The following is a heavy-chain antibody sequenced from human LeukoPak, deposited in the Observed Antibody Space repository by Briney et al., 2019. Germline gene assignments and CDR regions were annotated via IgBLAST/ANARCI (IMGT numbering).Heavy chain of an antibody. V-gene: IGHV3-30*03. CDR1: GFTFSSYG. Sequence: GGSLRLSCAASGFTFSSYGMHWVRQAPGKGLEWVAIISYDGSNKYYADSVKGRFTISRDNSKSTLYLQMYSLRAEDTAVYYCARVCDDCSYFDYWGQGTLVTVSS. D-gene: IGHD2-21*02. CDR2: ISYDGSNK. J-gene: IGHJ4*02. CDR3: ARVCDDCSYFDY.